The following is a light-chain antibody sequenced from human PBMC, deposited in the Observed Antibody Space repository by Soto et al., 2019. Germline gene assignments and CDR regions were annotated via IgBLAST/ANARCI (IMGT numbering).Light chain of an antibody. V-gene: IGLV2-14*01. CDR1: SSDVGAYNH. CDR3: SSYTSSGTYV. J-gene: IGLJ1*01. Sequence: ALTQPASVSGSPGQSITISCTGTSSDVGAYNHVSWYQQHPGKAPKLMIYEVIDRPSGVSNRFSGSKSGNTASLTISGLQAEDEADYYCSSYTSSGTYVFGTGTKVTVL. CDR2: EVI.